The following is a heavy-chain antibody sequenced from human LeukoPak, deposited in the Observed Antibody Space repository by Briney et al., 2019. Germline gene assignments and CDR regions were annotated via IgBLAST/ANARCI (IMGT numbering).Heavy chain of an antibody. CDR2: IWYDGSNK. CDR3: AKDQSSGWPKYYFDY. V-gene: IGHV3-33*06. J-gene: IGHJ4*02. Sequence: GGSLRLSCAASGFTFSSYGMHWVRQAPGKGLEWVAVIWYDGSNKYYADSVKGRFTIYRDNSKNTLYLQMNSLRAEDTAVYYCAKDQSSGWPKYYFDYWGQGTLVTVSS. D-gene: IGHD6-19*01. CDR1: GFTFSSYG.